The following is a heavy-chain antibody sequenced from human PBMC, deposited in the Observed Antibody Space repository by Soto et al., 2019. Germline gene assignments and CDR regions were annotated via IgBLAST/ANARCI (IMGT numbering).Heavy chain of an antibody. D-gene: IGHD3-3*01. CDR2: INHSGST. Sequence: SSGTVSLTCAVYGGSFSGYYWSWIRQPPGKGLEWIGEINHSGSTNYNPPLKSRVTISVDTSKNQFSLKLSSVTAADTAVYYCARTGLHYDFWSGYSSRHGMDVWGQGTTVTVSS. J-gene: IGHJ6*02. V-gene: IGHV4-34*01. CDR1: GGSFSGYY. CDR3: ARTGLHYDFWSGYSSRHGMDV.